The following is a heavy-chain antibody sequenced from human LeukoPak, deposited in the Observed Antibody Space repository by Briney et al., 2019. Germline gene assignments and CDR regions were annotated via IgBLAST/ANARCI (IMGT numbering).Heavy chain of an antibody. D-gene: IGHD2-8*01. Sequence: GGSLRLSCGASGFTFSNCAMSWARQAPGKGLEWVSVISGSGTTTNYGDSVRGRFTISRDNSKNTLFLQMNDLRAEDTAVYYCAKGEALVYATVNWFDPWGQGTLVTVSS. CDR2: ISGSGTTT. CDR1: GFTFSNCA. J-gene: IGHJ5*02. V-gene: IGHV3-23*01. CDR3: AKGEALVYATVNWFDP.